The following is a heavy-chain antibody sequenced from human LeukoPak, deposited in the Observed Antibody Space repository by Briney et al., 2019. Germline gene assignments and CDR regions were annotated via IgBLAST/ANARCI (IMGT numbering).Heavy chain of an antibody. D-gene: IGHD6-6*01. CDR2: IYHSGST. CDR3: ATSSSHYYYYYGMDV. V-gene: IGHV4-30-2*01. J-gene: IGHJ6*02. CDR1: GGSISSGGYS. Sequence: SKTLSLTCAVSGGSISSGGYSWSWIRQPPGKGLEWIGYIYHSGSTYYNPSLKSRVTISVDRSKNQFSLKLSSVTAADTAVYYCATSSSHYYYYYGMDVWGQGTTVTVSS.